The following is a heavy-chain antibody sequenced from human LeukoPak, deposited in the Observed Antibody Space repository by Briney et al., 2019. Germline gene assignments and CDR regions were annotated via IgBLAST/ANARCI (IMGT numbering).Heavy chain of an antibody. CDR1: GYSISSGYY. V-gene: IGHV4-38-2*02. D-gene: IGHD3-22*01. CDR3: ARRRYYDSTGYFE. CDR2: IYHSGRT. J-gene: IGHJ1*01. Sequence: ASETLSLTCTVSGYSISSGYYWGWIRQSPGTGLEWIGDIYHSGRTYYNPSLKSRVAISIDTSKNQFSLRLRSMTAEDTAVFYCARRRYYDSTGYFEWGRGTLVTVSS.